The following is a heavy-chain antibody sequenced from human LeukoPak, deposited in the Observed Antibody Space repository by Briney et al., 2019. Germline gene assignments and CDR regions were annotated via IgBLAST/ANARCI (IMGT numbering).Heavy chain of an antibody. D-gene: IGHD3-9*01. Sequence: ASVKVSCKASGYTFTGYYMHWVRQAPGQGLEWMGWINPNSGGTNYAQKFQGWVTMTRDTSISTAYMELSRLRSDDTAVYYCARDPGYYDILTGYYYYYGMDVWGQGTTVTVSS. J-gene: IGHJ6*02. V-gene: IGHV1-2*04. CDR1: GYTFTGYY. CDR3: ARDPGYYDILTGYYYYYGMDV. CDR2: INPNSGGT.